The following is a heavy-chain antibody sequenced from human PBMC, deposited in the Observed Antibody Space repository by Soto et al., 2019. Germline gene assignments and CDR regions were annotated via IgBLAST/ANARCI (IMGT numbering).Heavy chain of an antibody. CDR2: ISGSGGST. V-gene: IGHV3-23*01. D-gene: IGHD3-22*01. J-gene: IGHJ4*02. Sequence: GGSLRLSCAASGFTFSSYAMSWVRQAPGKGLEWVSAISGSGGSTYYADSVKGRFTISRDNSKNTLYLQMNSLRAEDTAVYYCAKDHYDSSGYYYDSVGYWGQGTLGTVSS. CDR1: GFTFSSYA. CDR3: AKDHYDSSGYYYDSVGY.